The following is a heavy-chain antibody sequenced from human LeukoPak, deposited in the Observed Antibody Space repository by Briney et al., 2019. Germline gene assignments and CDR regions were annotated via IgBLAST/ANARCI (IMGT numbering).Heavy chain of an antibody. D-gene: IGHD6-19*01. CDR1: GGSISSPY. V-gene: IGHV4-59*11. J-gene: IGHJ4*02. CDR3: ARGGYTSGWYVFDY. Sequence: SETLSLTCTVSGGSISSPYWSWIRQPPGKRLEWIGYIYYSGSTNFNPSLKGRVTISVDASKNQFSLKLSSVTAADTAVYYCARGGYTSGWYVFDYWGQGTLVTVSS. CDR2: IYYSGST.